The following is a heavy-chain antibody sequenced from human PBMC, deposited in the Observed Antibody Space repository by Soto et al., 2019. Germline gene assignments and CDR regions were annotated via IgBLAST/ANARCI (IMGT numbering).Heavy chain of an antibody. D-gene: IGHD6-19*01. CDR1: GFSFVSYW. CDR3: VRDFRGAVAGSEFDH. CDR2: INGNADNS. V-gene: IGHV3-74*01. Sequence: EVQLVESGGGLVQPGGFLKLSCAASGFSFVSYWMHWVRQVPGEGLAWVSRINGNADNSDYADSVKGRFTISRDNAMNRLYLQMDSLRADDTGVYYCVRDFRGAVAGSEFDHWGQGTLVTVSS. J-gene: IGHJ4*02.